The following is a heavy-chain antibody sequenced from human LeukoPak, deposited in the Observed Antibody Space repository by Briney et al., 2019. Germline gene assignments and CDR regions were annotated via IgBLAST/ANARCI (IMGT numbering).Heavy chain of an antibody. J-gene: IGHJ4*02. D-gene: IGHD5-12*01. Sequence: PSDTLSLTCTVSGVSINTGGDYWGWIRQTPGKGLEWIASISYSGASFYNPSLKSRVTISRDTSKNQFSLRLTSVSAADTAVYYCARQYSKWGQGTLLTVSS. CDR1: GVSINTGGDY. CDR2: ISYSGAS. CDR3: ARQYSK. V-gene: IGHV4-39*01.